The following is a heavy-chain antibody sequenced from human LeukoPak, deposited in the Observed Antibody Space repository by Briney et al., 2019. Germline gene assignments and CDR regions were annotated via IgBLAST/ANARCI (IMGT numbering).Heavy chain of an antibody. Sequence: SETLSLTCAVSGGSISSGGYSWSWIRQPPGKGLEWIGYIYYSGSTNYNPSLKSRVTISVDTSKNQFSLKLSSVTAADTAVYFCARGPYSYDSSGAFDIWGQGTMVTVSS. J-gene: IGHJ3*02. CDR3: ARGPYSYDSSGAFDI. CDR1: GGSISSGGYS. D-gene: IGHD3-22*01. CDR2: IYYSGST. V-gene: IGHV4-61*08.